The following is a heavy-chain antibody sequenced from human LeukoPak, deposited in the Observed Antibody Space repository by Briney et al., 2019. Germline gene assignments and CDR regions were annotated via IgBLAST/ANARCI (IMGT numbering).Heavy chain of an antibody. D-gene: IGHD3-22*01. Sequence: ASVKVSCKASGYTFSSFGITWVRQAPGQGLEWMGWIIIRDGNTEYAQKFQGRVTMTTDTPTSTAYMELRSLRSDDTAVYYCARVLNYYDSSGYYDAFDIWGQGTMVTVSS. V-gene: IGHV1-18*01. J-gene: IGHJ3*02. CDR1: GYTFSSFG. CDR2: IIIRDGNT. CDR3: ARVLNYYDSSGYYDAFDI.